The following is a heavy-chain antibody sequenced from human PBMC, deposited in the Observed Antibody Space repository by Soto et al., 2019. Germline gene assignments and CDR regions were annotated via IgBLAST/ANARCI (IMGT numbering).Heavy chain of an antibody. D-gene: IGHD3-9*01. V-gene: IGHV5-51*03. CDR2: IYPGDSDT. Sequence: VQSGAEVKKPGESLKISCQGYGYTFNNYWIGWVRQMPGKGLEWMGVIYPGDSDTRYCPSFQGQVTISADRSISTVYLQWSSLKASDTAIYYGARNDILTGSPFDIWGQGTTVTVSS. J-gene: IGHJ3*02. CDR3: ARNDILTGSPFDI. CDR1: GYTFNNYW.